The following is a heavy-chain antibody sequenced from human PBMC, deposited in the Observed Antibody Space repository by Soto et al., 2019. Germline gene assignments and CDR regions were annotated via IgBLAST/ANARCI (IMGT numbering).Heavy chain of an antibody. V-gene: IGHV1-2*02. J-gene: IGHJ4*02. CDR3: AKRVGPAMGPCALDY. D-gene: IGHD2-2*01. CDR1: GYTFTGYY. Sequence: QVQLVQSGAEVKKPGASVKVSCKASGYTFTGYYMHWVRQAPGQGLEWMGWINPNSGGTKYAQKFQGRVTMTRDTSISTAYMELSRLRSDDTAVYYCAKRVGPAMGPCALDYWGQGTLVTVSS. CDR2: INPNSGGT.